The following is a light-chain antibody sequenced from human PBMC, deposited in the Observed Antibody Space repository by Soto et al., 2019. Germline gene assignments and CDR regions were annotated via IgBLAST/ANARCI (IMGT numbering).Light chain of an antibody. J-gene: IGKJ1*01. CDR1: QSVSYY. CDR2: GAS. Sequence: EIVLTQSPGTLSLSPGERATLSCRASQSVSYYLAWYQQKPGQAPRLLIYGASRRATGIPDRFSGSGSGTDFTLTISRLEPEDFAVFYCQQYGSSHWTFGQGTKVDIK. V-gene: IGKV3-20*01. CDR3: QQYGSSHWT.